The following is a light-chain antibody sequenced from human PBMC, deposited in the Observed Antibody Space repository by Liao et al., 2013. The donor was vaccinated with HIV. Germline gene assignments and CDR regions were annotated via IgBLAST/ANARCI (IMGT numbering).Light chain of an antibody. CDR2: KDS. Sequence: SYDLTQSSSVSVSPGQTARIACSGDALPKQYAYWYQQKPGQAPVAVIYKDSERPSGIPERILVAPARGTTVTLTISGVQAEDEADYYCQSADSSGTCPVFGGGTKLTVL. CDR1: ALPKQY. CDR3: QSADSSGTCPV. V-gene: IGLV3-25*03. J-gene: IGLJ3*02.